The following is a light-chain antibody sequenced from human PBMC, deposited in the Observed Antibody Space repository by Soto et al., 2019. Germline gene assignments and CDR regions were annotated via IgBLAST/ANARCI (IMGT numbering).Light chain of an antibody. V-gene: IGLV2-11*01. CDR1: STYVGAYNY. J-gene: IGLJ1*01. CDR3: CSFAGTFYV. CDR2: DVS. Sequence: QSALTQPRSVSGSPGQSVTISCTGTSTYVGAYNYVSWSQQHPGEAPKLIIYDVSNWPSGVPDRFSGSKSGITASLTISGLQAEDEADYYCCSFAGTFYVFGTGTKVTVL.